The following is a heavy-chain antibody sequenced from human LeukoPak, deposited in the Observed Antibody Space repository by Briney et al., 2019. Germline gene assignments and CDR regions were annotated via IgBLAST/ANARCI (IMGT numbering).Heavy chain of an antibody. CDR2: INHSGST. J-gene: IGHJ4*02. V-gene: IGHV4-34*01. CDR1: GGSFSGYY. D-gene: IGHD5-18*01. Sequence: PSETLSLTCAVYGGSFSGYYWSWIRQPPGKGLEWIGEINHSGSTNYNPSLKSRVTISVDTSKNQFSLKLSSVTAADTAVYCCARGNSYGFWGQGTLVTVSS. CDR3: ARGNSYGF.